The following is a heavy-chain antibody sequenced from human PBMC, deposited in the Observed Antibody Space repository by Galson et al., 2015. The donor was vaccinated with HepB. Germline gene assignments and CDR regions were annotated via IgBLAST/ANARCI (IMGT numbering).Heavy chain of an antibody. D-gene: IGHD3-16*02. V-gene: IGHV1-2*02. Sequence: SVKVSCKASGYTFTGFYLHWVRQAPGQGLKWMGWINPNSGGTNYAQKFQGRVTMTRDTSITTAYMELRRLRSDDTAVYFCASGVGISFGGVIPPLSYYPMDVWGQGTTVTVSS. CDR1: GYTFTGFY. J-gene: IGHJ6*02. CDR3: ASGVGISFGGVIPPLSYYPMDV. CDR2: INPNSGGT.